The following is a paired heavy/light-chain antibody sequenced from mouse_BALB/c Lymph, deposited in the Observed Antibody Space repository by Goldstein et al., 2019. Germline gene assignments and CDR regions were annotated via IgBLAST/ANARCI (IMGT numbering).Light chain of an antibody. Sequence: QIVLTQSPAIMSASPGEKVTLTCSASSSVSSSYLYWYQQKPGSSPKLWIYSTSNLASGVPARFSGSGSGTSYSLTISSMEAEDAASYFCHQWSSYPYTFGGGTKLEIK. V-gene: IGKV4-79*01. CDR3: HQWSSYPYT. CDR1: SSVSSSY. CDR2: STS. J-gene: IGKJ2*01.
Heavy chain of an antibody. J-gene: IGHJ2*01. D-gene: IGHD2-1*01. V-gene: IGHV1S53*02. CDR1: GYTFTDHA. CDR2: ISPGNGDI. Sequence: QVQLQQSDAELVKPGASVKISCKASGYTFTDHAIHWVKQKPEQGLEWIGYISPGNGDIKYNEKFKGKATLTADKSSSTAYMQLNSLTSEDSAVYFCKRLLYGSLFDYWGQGTTLTVSS. CDR3: KRLLYGSLFDY.